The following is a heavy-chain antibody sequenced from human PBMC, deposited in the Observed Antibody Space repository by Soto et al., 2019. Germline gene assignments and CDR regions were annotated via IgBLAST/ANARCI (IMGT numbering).Heavy chain of an antibody. CDR2: IIPTLDTA. CDR1: GGTFSNYA. CDR3: ARERRFYDSSGSFSPNQVDY. J-gene: IGHJ4*02. D-gene: IGHD3-22*01. Sequence: QVQLVQSGAEVKKPGSSVKVSCKVSGGTFSNYAITWVRQAPGQGLEWMGGIIPTLDTANYAQKFQGRVTITADESKETAYMVLSSLRSEDTASYYCARERRFYDSSGSFSPNQVDYWVQGTLITVSA. V-gene: IGHV1-69*01.